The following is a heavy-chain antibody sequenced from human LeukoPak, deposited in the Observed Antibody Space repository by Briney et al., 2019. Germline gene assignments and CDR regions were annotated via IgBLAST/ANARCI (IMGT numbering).Heavy chain of an antibody. D-gene: IGHD6-13*01. V-gene: IGHV4-34*01. CDR2: INHSGST. CDR3: ARSSRGAAAGFDY. Sequence: SETLSLTCAVYGGSFSGYYWSWIRQPPGKGLEWIGEINHSGSTNYNPSLKSRVTVSVDTSKNQFSLKLTSVTAADTAVYYCARSSRGAAAGFDYWGQGTLVTVSS. CDR1: GGSFSGYY. J-gene: IGHJ4*02.